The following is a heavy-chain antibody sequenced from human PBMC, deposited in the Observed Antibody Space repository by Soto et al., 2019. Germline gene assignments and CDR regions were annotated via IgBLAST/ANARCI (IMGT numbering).Heavy chain of an antibody. CDR2: ISSNGGSA. J-gene: IGHJ3*02. D-gene: IGHD3-9*01. CDR3: ARGRLYDIMTRYSDTFAI. Sequence: PGGSLRLSCAASGFTFSSYAMHWVRQAPGKGLEYVSAISSNGGSAYYANSVKGRFTISRDNSKNTLYLQMGSLRAEDMAVYYCARGRLYDIMTRYSDTFAIWPHATIATV. CDR1: GFTFSSYA. V-gene: IGHV3-64*01.